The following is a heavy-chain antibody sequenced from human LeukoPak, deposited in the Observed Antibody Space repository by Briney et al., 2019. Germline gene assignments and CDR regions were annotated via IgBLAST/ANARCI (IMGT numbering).Heavy chain of an antibody. V-gene: IGHV3-74*01. Sequence: PGGSLRLSCAASGFTFSRYWMHWVRQAPGKGLVWVSRMNSDGSSTRYADSVKGRFTISRDNAKNTLYLQMNSLRAEDTAVYYCAKDRLGYYDSSGYSDYWGQGTLVTVSS. D-gene: IGHD3-22*01. CDR1: GFTFSRYW. J-gene: IGHJ4*02. CDR2: MNSDGSST. CDR3: AKDRLGYYDSSGYSDY.